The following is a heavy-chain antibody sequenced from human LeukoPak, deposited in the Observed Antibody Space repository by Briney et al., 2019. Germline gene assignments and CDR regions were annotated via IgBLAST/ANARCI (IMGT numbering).Heavy chain of an antibody. CDR3: ARSLTIAAAVTGYYGMDV. Sequence: ASVKVSCKASGGTFSSYAISWVRQAPGQGLEWMGGIIPIFGTANYAQKFQGRVTITADESTSTAYMELSSLRSEDTAVCYCARSLTIAAAVTGYYGMDVWGQGTTVTVSS. D-gene: IGHD6-13*01. J-gene: IGHJ6*02. V-gene: IGHV1-69*13. CDR1: GGTFSSYA. CDR2: IIPIFGTA.